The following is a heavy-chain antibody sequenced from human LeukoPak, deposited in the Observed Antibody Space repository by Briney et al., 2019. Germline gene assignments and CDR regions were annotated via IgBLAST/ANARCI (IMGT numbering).Heavy chain of an antibody. D-gene: IGHD3-3*01. J-gene: IGHJ4*02. CDR1: GGTFSSYA. V-gene: IGHV1-69*05. CDR2: IIPIFGTA. CDR3: ARDAYDFWSGYYMGSFDY. Sequence: SVKVSCKASGGTFSSYAISWMRQAPGQGLEWMGRIIPIFGTANYAQKFQGRVTITTDESTSTAYMELSSLRSEDTAVYYCARDAYDFWSGYYMGSFDYWGQGTLVTVSS.